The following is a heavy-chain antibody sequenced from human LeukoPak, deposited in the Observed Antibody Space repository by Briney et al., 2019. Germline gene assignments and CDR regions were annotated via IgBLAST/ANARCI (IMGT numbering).Heavy chain of an antibody. Sequence: GASVKVSCKASGYTFTGYYMHWVRQAPGQGLEWMGWINPNSGATNYAQKFQGRVTMTRDTSISTAYMELSRLRPDDTAVYYCASDLLWFGELYGFDIWGQGTKVTVSS. CDR1: GYTFTGYY. D-gene: IGHD3-10*01. J-gene: IGHJ3*02. CDR2: INPNSGAT. CDR3: ASDLLWFGELYGFDI. V-gene: IGHV1-2*02.